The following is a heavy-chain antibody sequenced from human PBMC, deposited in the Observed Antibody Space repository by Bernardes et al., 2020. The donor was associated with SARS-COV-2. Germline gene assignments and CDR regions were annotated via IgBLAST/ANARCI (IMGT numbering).Heavy chain of an antibody. CDR3: AADLGYCGGDCFDY. CDR2: IVVGSGNT. CDR1: GFTFTSSA. V-gene: IGHV1-58*02. Sequence: SVKVSCKASGFTFTSSAMQWVRQARGQRLEWIGWIVVGSGNTNYAQKFQERVTITRDMSTSTAYMELSSLRSEDTAVYYCAADLGYCGGDCFDYWGQGTTVTVSS. D-gene: IGHD2-21*02. J-gene: IGHJ4*03.